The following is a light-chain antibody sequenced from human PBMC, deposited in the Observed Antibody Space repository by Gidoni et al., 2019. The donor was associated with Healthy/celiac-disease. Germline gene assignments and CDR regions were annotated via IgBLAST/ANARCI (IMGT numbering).Light chain of an antibody. Sequence: EIVLTQSPATLSLSPGERATLSCRASQSVSSYLAWYQQKPGQAPRLLIDDASNRATGIPARFSGSESGTDFTLTISSLEPEDFAVYYCQQRSNWPPGLTFGGGTKVEIK. V-gene: IGKV3-11*01. CDR1: QSVSSY. CDR2: DAS. CDR3: QQRSNWPPGLT. J-gene: IGKJ4*01.